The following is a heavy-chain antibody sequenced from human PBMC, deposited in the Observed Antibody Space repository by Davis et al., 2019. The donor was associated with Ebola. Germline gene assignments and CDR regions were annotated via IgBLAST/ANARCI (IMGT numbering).Heavy chain of an antibody. CDR3: AKTPQYCGGDCYSGFDY. J-gene: IGHJ4*02. CDR2: INSDGSST. CDR1: GFTFSSYW. D-gene: IGHD2-21*02. Sequence: GESLKISCAASGFTFSSYWMHWVRQAPGKGLVWVSRINSDGSSTSYADSVKGRFTISRDNSKNTQWLQMNSLRAEDSAIYYCAKTPQYCGGDCYSGFDYWGQGTLVTVSS. V-gene: IGHV3-74*01.